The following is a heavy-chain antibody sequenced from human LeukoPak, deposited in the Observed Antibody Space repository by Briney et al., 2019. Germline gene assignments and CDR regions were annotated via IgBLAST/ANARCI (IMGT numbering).Heavy chain of an antibody. CDR1: GYSFTSYW. Sequence: GESLKISCKGSGYSFTSYWIGWVRQMPGKGLEWMGIIYPGDSDTRYSPSFQGQVTISADKSISTAYLQWSSLKASDTAMYYCARHDSYDFWSGSTGRFDPWGQGTLDTVSS. CDR3: ARHDSYDFWSGSTGRFDP. J-gene: IGHJ5*02. V-gene: IGHV5-51*01. CDR2: IYPGDSDT. D-gene: IGHD3-3*01.